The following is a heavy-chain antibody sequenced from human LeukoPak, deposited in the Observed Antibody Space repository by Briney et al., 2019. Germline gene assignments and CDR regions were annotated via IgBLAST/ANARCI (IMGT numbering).Heavy chain of an antibody. V-gene: IGHV3-74*01. Sequence: GGSLRPSCVASGFTFSSDFMHWIRQAPGEGLMYVSQISGDETYTNYADSVKGRFTISRDNAKNTLYLQMNSLRAEDTAVYYCVREDNAFNIWGHGTLVTVSS. CDR2: ISGDETYT. CDR1: GFTFSSDF. CDR3: VREDNAFNI. J-gene: IGHJ3*02.